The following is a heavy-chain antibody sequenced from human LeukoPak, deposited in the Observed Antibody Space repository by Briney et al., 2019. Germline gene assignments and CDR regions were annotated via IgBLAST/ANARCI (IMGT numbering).Heavy chain of an antibody. J-gene: IGHJ4*02. CDR2: ITSRGEST. CDR1: GCTFSIYA. V-gene: IGHV3-23*01. D-gene: IGHD3-22*01. Sequence: GGSLRLSCAASGCTFSIYAMSWVRQAPGKGLQWVSSITSRGESTWYVDSVKGRFTITRDNSENTLYLQMHSLRVEDTAVYYCARDRPNYYGSDGHYYRRDGDYWGRGTLVSVSS. CDR3: ARDRPNYYGSDGHYYRRDGDY.